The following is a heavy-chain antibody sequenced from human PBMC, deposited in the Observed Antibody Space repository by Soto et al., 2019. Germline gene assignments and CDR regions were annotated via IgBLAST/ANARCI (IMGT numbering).Heavy chain of an antibody. CDR3: ARDAAAGLTDY. V-gene: IGHV1-18*01. D-gene: IGHD6-13*01. CDR2: ISAYNGNT. CDR1: GYTFTSYG. Sequence: QVQLVQSGAEVKKPGASVKVSCKASGYTFTSYGISWVRQAPGQGLEWMGWISAYNGNTKYVQKFQGSVTMTTDTTTSAAYMELRSLRSDDTAVYYCARDAAAGLTDYWGQGTLVTVSS. J-gene: IGHJ4*02.